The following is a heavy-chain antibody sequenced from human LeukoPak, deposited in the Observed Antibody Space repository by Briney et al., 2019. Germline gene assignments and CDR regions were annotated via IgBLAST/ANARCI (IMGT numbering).Heavy chain of an antibody. CDR2: VNSDGSRT. CDR3: ARDQCSGPNCQVALDY. D-gene: IGHD2-2*01. CDR1: GFTFSSYW. Sequence: GGSLRLSCAASGFTFSSYWMHCVRHGPGKGLVWVSRVNSDGSRTSYADSVKGRFTISRDNAKNTLYLQMNSLRAEDTAVYYCARDQCSGPNCQVALDYWGQGTLVTVSS. J-gene: IGHJ4*02. V-gene: IGHV3-74*01.